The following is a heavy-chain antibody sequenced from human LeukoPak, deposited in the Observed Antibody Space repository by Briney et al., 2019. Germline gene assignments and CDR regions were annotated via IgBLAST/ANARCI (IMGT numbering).Heavy chain of an antibody. CDR3: ARDRDSSSWSHFDY. Sequence: GRSLRLSCAASGFTFSSYGMHWVRQAPGKGLEWMAVIWYDGSNKYYADSVKGRFTISRDNSKNTLYLQMNSLRAEDTAVYYCARDRDSSSWSHFDYWGQGTLVTVSS. CDR2: IWYDGSNK. J-gene: IGHJ4*02. D-gene: IGHD6-13*01. CDR1: GFTFSSYG. V-gene: IGHV3-33*01.